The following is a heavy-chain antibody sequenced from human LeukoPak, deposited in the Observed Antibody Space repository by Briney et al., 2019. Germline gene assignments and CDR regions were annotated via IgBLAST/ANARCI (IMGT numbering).Heavy chain of an antibody. J-gene: IGHJ4*02. CDR1: GGSFSSGSYY. V-gene: IGHV4-61*01. D-gene: IGHD1-26*01. Sequence: PSETLSLTCTVSGGSFSSGSYYWSWIRQPPGTGLEWIGYIYYSGSTNYNPSLKSRVTISVDTSKNQFSLKLSSVTAADTAVYYCAREDGLGIVGATTDYWGQGTLVTVSS. CDR3: AREDGLGIVGATTDY. CDR2: IYYSGST.